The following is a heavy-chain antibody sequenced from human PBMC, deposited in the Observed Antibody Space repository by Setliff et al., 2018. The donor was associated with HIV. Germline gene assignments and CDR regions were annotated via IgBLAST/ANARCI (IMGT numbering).Heavy chain of an antibody. CDR2: IYYSGST. CDR3: ASIGGVLQFLEWSPPRTIYPDYYFDY. CDR1: GGSISSSSYY. Sequence: SETLSLTCTVSGGSISSSSYYWGWIRQPPGKGLEWIGSIYYSGSTYYNPSLKSRVTISVDTSKNQFSLKLSSVTAADTAVYYCASIGGVLQFLEWSPPRTIYPDYYFDYWGQGTLVTVSS. J-gene: IGHJ4*02. V-gene: IGHV4-39*01. D-gene: IGHD3-3*01.